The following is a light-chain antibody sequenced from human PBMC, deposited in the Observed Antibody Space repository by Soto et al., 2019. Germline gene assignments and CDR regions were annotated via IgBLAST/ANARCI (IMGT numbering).Light chain of an antibody. CDR3: QQSNSTPRT. J-gene: IGKJ3*01. V-gene: IGKV1-39*01. CDR1: QIISRS. Sequence: DIPMTQSPSSLSASVGDRVTIPCRASQIISRSLNWYQQKPGKAPKLLIYAASTLQSGVPSRFSGIGSGTDVNLTISSLQPEDFATYYCQQSNSTPRTFGHGTKVDIK. CDR2: AAS.